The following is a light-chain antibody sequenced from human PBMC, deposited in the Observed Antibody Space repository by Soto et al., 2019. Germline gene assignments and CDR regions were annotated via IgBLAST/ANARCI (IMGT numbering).Light chain of an antibody. V-gene: IGKV1-8*01. Sequence: TQSPGTLSRAPWERATLSCRVSQSVSNNYLAWYQQKPGKAPKLLIYAASTLQSGVPSRFSGSGSGTDFTLTISCLQSEDFATYYCQQYYSYPITFGQGTRLEIK. J-gene: IGKJ5*01. CDR2: AAS. CDR3: QQYYSYPIT. CDR1: QSVSNNY.